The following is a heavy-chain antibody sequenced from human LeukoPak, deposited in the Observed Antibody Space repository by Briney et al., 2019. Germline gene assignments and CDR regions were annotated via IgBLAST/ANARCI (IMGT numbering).Heavy chain of an antibody. CDR3: ARGVDYGDSIYYYYGMDV. D-gene: IGHD4-17*01. J-gene: IGHJ6*02. CDR2: IYYSGST. CDR1: GGSISSGGYY. Sequence: NTSETLSLTCTVSGGSISSGGYYWSWIRQHPGKGLEWIGYIYYSGSTYYNPSLKSRVTISVDTSKNQFSLKLSSVTAADTAVYYCARGVDYGDSIYYYYGMDVWGQGTTVTVPS. V-gene: IGHV4-31*03.